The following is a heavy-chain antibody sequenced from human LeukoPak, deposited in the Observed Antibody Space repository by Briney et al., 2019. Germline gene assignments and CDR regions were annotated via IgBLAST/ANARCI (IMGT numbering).Heavy chain of an antibody. J-gene: IGHJ4*02. V-gene: IGHV3-23*01. CDR2: ISGSGGTT. Sequence: GGSLRLSCAASGFTFASYAMSWVRQAPGKGLEWVSAISGSGGTTYYADSVKGRFTISRDNSKNTLYLQMNSLRAEDTAVYYCAKGLSGKWFGDLYGYWGQGTLVTVSS. CDR1: GFTFASYA. CDR3: AKGLSGKWFGDLYGY. D-gene: IGHD3-10*01.